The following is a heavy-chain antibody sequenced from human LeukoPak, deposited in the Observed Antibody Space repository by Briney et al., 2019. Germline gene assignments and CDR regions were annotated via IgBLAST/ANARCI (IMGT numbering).Heavy chain of an antibody. J-gene: IGHJ4*02. D-gene: IGHD2-15*01. V-gene: IGHV3-48*03. CDR2: ISSSGSTI. CDR3: ARDSRYCSGGSCRFDY. Sequence: PGGSLRLSCAASGFTFNSYEMNWVRQAPGKGLEWVSYISSSGSTIYYADSVKGRFTISRDNAKNSLYLQMNSLRAEDTAVYYCARDSRYCSGGSCRFDYWGQGTLVTVSS. CDR1: GFTFNSYE.